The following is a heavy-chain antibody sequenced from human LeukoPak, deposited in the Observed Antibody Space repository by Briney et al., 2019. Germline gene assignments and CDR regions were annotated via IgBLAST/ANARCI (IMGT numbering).Heavy chain of an antibody. Sequence: GGSLRLSCAASGFTFSSYAMHWVRQAPGKGLEWVAVISYDGSNKYYADSVKGRFTISRDNSKNTLYLQMNSLRAEDTAVYYCARDDAFEIWGQGTMVTVSS. CDR3: ARDDAFEI. J-gene: IGHJ3*02. CDR1: GFTFSSYA. V-gene: IGHV3-30*01. CDR2: ISYDGSNK.